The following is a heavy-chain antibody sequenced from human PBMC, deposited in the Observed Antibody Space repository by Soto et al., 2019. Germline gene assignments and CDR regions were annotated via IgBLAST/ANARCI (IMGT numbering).Heavy chain of an antibody. CDR3: VRQVIDYYGSGTNYNWFDP. D-gene: IGHD3-10*01. Sequence: SETLSLTCSVSGVYVTSSSYYWGWIRQPPGKGLEWIGSINYSGRNHYNPSLKSRVTISIDTSKNQFSLNLSFMTAADTTVYYCVRQVIDYYGSGTNYNWFDPWGQGTLVTVPQ. CDR1: GVYVTSSSYY. J-gene: IGHJ5*02. V-gene: IGHV4-39*01. CDR2: INYSGRN.